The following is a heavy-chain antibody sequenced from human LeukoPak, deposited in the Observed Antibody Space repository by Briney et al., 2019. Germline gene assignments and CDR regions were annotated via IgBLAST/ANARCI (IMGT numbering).Heavy chain of an antibody. CDR1: GITFSNSA. CDR3: ARDMIHPDY. CDR2: ISSSGSTI. J-gene: IGHJ4*02. D-gene: IGHD3-22*01. V-gene: IGHV3-11*01. Sequence: GGSLRLSCVPSGITFSNSALSWVRQAPGKGLEWVSYISSSGSTIYYADSVKGRFTISRDNAKNSLYLQMNSLRAEDTAVYYCARDMIHPDYWGQGTLVTVSS.